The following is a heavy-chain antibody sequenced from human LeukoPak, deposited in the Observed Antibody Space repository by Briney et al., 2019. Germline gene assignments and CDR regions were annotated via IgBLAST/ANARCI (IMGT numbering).Heavy chain of an antibody. J-gene: IGHJ4*02. CDR3: ARDSSGFFDY. CDR1: GGSFSGYY. V-gene: IGHV4-34*01. D-gene: IGHD6-19*01. Sequence: QPSETLSLTCAVYGGSFSGYYWSWIRQPPGKGLEWIGEINHSGSTNYNPSLKSRVTISVDTSKNQFSLKLSSVTAADTAVYYCARDSSGFFDYWGQGTLVTVSS. CDR2: INHSGST.